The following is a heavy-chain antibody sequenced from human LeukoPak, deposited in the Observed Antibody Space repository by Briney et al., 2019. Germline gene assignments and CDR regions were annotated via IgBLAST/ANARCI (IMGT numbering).Heavy chain of an antibody. CDR3: ARAGGIAAAGFVDV. D-gene: IGHD6-25*01. Sequence: PGGSLRLSCAASGFTVSSNYMSWVRQAPGKGLEWVSVIYSGSSTYYADSVKGRFTISRDNSKNTLYLQMNSLRAEDKAVYYCARAGGIAAAGFVDVWGKGTTVTVSS. V-gene: IGHV3-53*01. CDR2: IYSGSST. CDR1: GFTVSSNY. J-gene: IGHJ6*04.